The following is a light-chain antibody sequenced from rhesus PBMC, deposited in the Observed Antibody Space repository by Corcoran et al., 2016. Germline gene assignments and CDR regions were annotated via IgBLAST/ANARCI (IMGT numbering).Light chain of an antibody. V-gene: IGKV3S9*01. CDR2: GAS. Sequence: EIVMTQSPATLSLSPGERATLSCRASQSVSSYVAWYQQKPEQAPRLLIYGASSRATGIPDRFSGSGSGTDFTLIISSLEPEDVGVYYCHQYNNWNSFGQGTKVEIK. CDR1: QSVSSY. CDR3: HQYNNWNS. J-gene: IGKJ2*01.